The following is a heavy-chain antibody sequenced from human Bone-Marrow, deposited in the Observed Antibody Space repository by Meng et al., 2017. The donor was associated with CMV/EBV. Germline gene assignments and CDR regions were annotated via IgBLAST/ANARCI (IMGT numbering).Heavy chain of an antibody. D-gene: IGHD4-17*01. V-gene: IGHV1-2*02. CDR3: TRDAHLTTVTPNWFDP. CDR1: GDTFTDYY. J-gene: IGHJ5*02. Sequence: HVQLVQSGAELRKPGASVKVSCKASGDTFTDYYMHWVRQAPGQGLEWMGCINPNSGDTNYAQKFQGRVTMTRDTSISTAHMELSRLRSDDTAVYYCTRDAHLTTVTPNWFDPWGQGTLVTVSS. CDR2: INPNSGDT.